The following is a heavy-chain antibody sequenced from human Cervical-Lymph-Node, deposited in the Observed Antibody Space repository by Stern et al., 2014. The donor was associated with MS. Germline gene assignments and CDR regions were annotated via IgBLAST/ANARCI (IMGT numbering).Heavy chain of an antibody. CDR2: ITPVHGCT. CDR1: GYTFTDYY. V-gene: IGHV1-2*02. CDR3: ARTKTVTTYYGMDV. J-gene: IGHJ6*02. D-gene: IGHD4-17*01. Sequence: QVQLVQSGAEVKKPGASVKVSCKASGYTFTDYYLHWVRQAPGQGLEWMGGITPVHGCTNSAQKFQGRVTMTRDTAISTAYMELSRLTSDDTAVYYCARTKTVTTYYGMDVWGQGTTVTVSS.